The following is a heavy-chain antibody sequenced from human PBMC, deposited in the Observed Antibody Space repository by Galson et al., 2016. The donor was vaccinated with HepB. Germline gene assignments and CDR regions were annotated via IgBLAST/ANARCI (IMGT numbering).Heavy chain of an antibody. CDR3: AREWGTWFDP. Sequence: ETLSLTCTVSGDSISNYYWSWIRQPPGKGLEWIGYIDYSGTTNYNASLKSRVTISIDTSKNHFSLNLTSMTPADTAVYYCAREWGTWFDPWGQGTLVIVSS. V-gene: IGHV4-59*01. CDR1: GDSISNYY. J-gene: IGHJ5*02. CDR2: IDYSGTT. D-gene: IGHD3-16*01.